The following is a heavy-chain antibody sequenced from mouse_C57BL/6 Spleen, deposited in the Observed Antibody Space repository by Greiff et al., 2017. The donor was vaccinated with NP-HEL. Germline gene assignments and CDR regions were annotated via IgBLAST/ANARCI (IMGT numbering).Heavy chain of an antibody. J-gene: IGHJ4*01. CDR3: AREGNLYYGSSVYAMDY. Sequence: QVQLQQSGAELVKPGASVKISCKASGYAFSSYWMNWVKQRPGKGLEWIGQIYPGDGDTNYNGKFKGKATLTADKSSSTAYMQLSSLTSEDSAVYCCAREGNLYYGSSVYAMDYWGQGTSVTVSS. D-gene: IGHD1-1*01. V-gene: IGHV1-80*01. CDR1: GYAFSSYW. CDR2: IYPGDGDT.